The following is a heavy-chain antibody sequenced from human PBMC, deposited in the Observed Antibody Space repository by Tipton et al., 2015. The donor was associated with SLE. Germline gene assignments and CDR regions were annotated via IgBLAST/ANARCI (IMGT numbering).Heavy chain of an antibody. J-gene: IGHJ3*02. D-gene: IGHD1-26*01. CDR3: ARSLGGATGYAFDI. CDR1: GGSFSGYY. CDR2: INHSGST. V-gene: IGHV4-34*01. Sequence: TLSLTCAVYGGSFSGYYWSWIRQPPGKGLEWIGEINHSGSTNYNPSLKSRVTISVDTSKNQFSLKLSSVTAADTAVYYCARSLGGATGYAFDIWGQGPMVTVSS.